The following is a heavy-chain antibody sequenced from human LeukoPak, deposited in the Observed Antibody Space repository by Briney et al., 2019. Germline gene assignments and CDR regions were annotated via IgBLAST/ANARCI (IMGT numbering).Heavy chain of an antibody. D-gene: IGHD3-10*01. J-gene: IGHJ4*02. V-gene: IGHV7-4-1*02. CDR2: INTNTGNP. CDR3: ARPGDVLLWFGEFTD. CDR1: GYTFTSYA. Sequence: ASVKVSCKASGYTFTSYAMNWVRQAPGQGLERMGWINTNTGNPTYAQGFTGRFVFSLDTSVSTAYLQISSLKAEDTAVYYCARPGDVLLWFGEFTDWGQGTLVTVSS.